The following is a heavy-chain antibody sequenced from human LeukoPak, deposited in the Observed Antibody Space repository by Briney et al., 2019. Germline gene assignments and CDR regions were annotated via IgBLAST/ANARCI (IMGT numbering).Heavy chain of an antibody. V-gene: IGHV4-34*01. CDR2: INHSGST. J-gene: IGHJ6*03. D-gene: IGHD2-2*02. CDR3: ARKARYCSSTSCYMNYYYYYMDV. Sequence: SETLSLTCAVYGGSFSGYYWSWIRQPPGKGLEWIGEINHSGSTNYNPSLKSRVTISVDTSKNQFSLKLSSVTAADTAVYYCARKARYCSSTSCYMNYYYYYMDVWGKGTTVTVSS. CDR1: GGSFSGYY.